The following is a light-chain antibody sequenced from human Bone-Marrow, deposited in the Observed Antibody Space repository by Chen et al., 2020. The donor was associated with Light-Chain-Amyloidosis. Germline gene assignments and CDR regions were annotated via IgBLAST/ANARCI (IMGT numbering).Light chain of an antibody. J-gene: IGLJ3*02. CDR2: DDS. Sequence: SYVLTQPSSVSVAPGQTATIACGGNNIGPTSVHWYQQTPGQAPLLVVYDDSDRPSGIPVRLSGSNSGNTATLTISGVEAGDEADYYCQVWDRSSDRPVFGGGTKLTVL. V-gene: IGLV3-21*02. CDR1: NIGPTS. CDR3: QVWDRSSDRPV.